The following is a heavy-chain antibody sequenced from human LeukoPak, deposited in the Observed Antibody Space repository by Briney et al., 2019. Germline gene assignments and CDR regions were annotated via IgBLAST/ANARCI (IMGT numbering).Heavy chain of an antibody. CDR3: ASIKWGASADY. Sequence: PSETLSLTCAVYGGSSSGYYWSWIRQPPGKGLEWIGEINHSGSTNYNPSLKSRVTISVDTSKNQSSLKLSSVTAADTAVYYCASIKWGASADYWGQGTLVTVSS. CDR2: INHSGST. J-gene: IGHJ4*02. V-gene: IGHV4-34*01. D-gene: IGHD7-27*01. CDR1: GGSSSGYY.